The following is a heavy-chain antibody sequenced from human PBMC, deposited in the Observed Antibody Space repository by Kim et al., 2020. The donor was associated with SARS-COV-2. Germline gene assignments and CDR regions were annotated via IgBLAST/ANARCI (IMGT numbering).Heavy chain of an antibody. V-gene: IGHV1-18*01. CDR3: ARGYNYGH. CDR2: ISAHSGDT. D-gene: IGHD5-18*01. J-gene: IGHJ4*02. Sequence: ASVKVSCKTSGYTFTDFRITWVRQALGQGLEWVGWISAHSGDTAYAPKLQGRVTLTTDTSTSTAYRELKSLTSDDSAVYYCARGYNYGHWGQGTLVTGSS. CDR1: GYTFTDFR.